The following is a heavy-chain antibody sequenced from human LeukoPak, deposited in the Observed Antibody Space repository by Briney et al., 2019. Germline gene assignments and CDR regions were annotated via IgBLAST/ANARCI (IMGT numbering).Heavy chain of an antibody. J-gene: IGHJ2*01. CDR3: AKDGGGCSGDSCYTYWYFDL. D-gene: IGHD2-15*01. CDR1: GFTFSSYD. V-gene: IGHV3-30*18. Sequence: GGSLRLSCAASGFTFSSYDMHWVRQAPGKGLEWVAFISSDGSIKSYADSVKGRFTISRDNSKNSLYLQMNSLRTEDTALYYCAKDGGGCSGDSCYTYWYFDLWGRGTLVTVSS. CDR2: ISSDGSIK.